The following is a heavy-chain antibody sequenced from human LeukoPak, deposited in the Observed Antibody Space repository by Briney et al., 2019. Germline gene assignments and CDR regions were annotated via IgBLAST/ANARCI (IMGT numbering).Heavy chain of an antibody. CDR3: ARGRIAMIVVVHSFYYGMDV. V-gene: IGHV4-34*01. D-gene: IGHD3-22*01. CDR1: GGSFSDYF. CDR2: INDYTGNT. J-gene: IGHJ6*02. Sequence: SETLSLTCDVFGGSFSDYFWTWIRQSPGKGLEWIGEINDYTGNTNYNPSLNSRVSISLEKSKNQFSLELRSVTAADTAVYYCARGRIAMIVVVHSFYYGMDVWGQGTTVTVSS.